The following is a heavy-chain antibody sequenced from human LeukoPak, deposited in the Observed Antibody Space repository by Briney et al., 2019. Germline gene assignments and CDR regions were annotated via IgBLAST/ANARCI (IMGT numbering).Heavy chain of an antibody. D-gene: IGHD2-2*01. J-gene: IGHJ5*01. V-gene: IGHV3-23*01. Sequence: SGGSLRLSCAASGFTFRSYAMSWVRQPPGKVLEWVAEISGSGGSAYSADSVKGRFTVSRDQSQNTLYLQMNSLRAGDSAIYYCAKGNVVTVPAATDSWGQGTLVTVSS. CDR1: GFTFRSYA. CDR2: ISGSGGSA. CDR3: AKGNVVTVPAATDS.